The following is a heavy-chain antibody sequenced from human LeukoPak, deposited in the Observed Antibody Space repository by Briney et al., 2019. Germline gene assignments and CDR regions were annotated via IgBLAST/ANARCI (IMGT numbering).Heavy chain of an antibody. J-gene: IGHJ5*02. CDR2: IYYSGST. V-gene: IGHV4-59*01. Sequence: SETLSLTCTVSGGSISSYYWSWIRQPPGKGLEWIVYIYYSGSTNYNPSLKSRVTISVDTSKNQFSLKLSSVTAADTAVYYCARGGRYYYGSGSYGNWFDPWGQGTLVTVSS. CDR3: ARGGRYYYGSGSYGNWFDP. CDR1: GGSISSYY. D-gene: IGHD3-10*01.